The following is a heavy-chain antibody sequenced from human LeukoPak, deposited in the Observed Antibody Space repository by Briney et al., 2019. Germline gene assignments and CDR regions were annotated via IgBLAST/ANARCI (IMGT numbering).Heavy chain of an antibody. Sequence: SETLSLTCTVSGDSITNYYWSWIRQSPRKGLEWIAYIYYSGTTNYNPSLNSRVTISVDTSKNQFSLKLRSVTAADTAVYYCARTRTRNNYGEYYFDYWGQGTLVTVSS. CDR2: IYYSGTT. CDR1: GDSITNYY. V-gene: IGHV4-59*01. J-gene: IGHJ4*02. D-gene: IGHD5-24*01. CDR3: ARTRTRNNYGEYYFDY.